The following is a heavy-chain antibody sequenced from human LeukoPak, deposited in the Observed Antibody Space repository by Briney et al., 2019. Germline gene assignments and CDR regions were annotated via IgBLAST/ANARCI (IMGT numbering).Heavy chain of an antibody. D-gene: IGHD4-17*01. CDR2: IYTSGST. J-gene: IGHJ3*02. CDR3: AREGTTTTVTTTRGEVDAFDI. Sequence: PSETLSLTCTVSGGSISSGSYYWSWIRQPAGKGLEWIGRIYTSGSTNYNPSLKSRVTISVDTSKNQFSLKLSSVTAADTAVYYCAREGTTTTVTTTRGEVDAFDIWGQGTMVTVSS. V-gene: IGHV4-61*02. CDR1: GGSISSGSYY.